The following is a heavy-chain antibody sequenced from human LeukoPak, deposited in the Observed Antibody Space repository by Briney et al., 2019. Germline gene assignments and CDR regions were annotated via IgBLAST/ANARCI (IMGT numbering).Heavy chain of an antibody. J-gene: IGHJ6*04. D-gene: IGHD5-24*01. CDR3: ARGGLQPLDV. V-gene: IGHV4-34*01. CDR2: INHSGST. Sequence: PSETLSLTYAVYGGSFSGYYWSWIRQPPGKGLEWIGEINHSGSTNYNPSLKSRVTISVDTPKNQFSLKLSSVTAADTAVYYCARGGLQPLDVWGKGTTVTVSS. CDR1: GGSFSGYY.